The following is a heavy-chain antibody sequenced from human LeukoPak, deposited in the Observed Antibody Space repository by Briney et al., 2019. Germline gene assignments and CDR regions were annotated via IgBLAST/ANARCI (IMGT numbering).Heavy chain of an antibody. Sequence: MSSETLSLTCTVSGGSISSYYWIWIRQPPGKGLEWIGHISYSGSTDYNPSLKSRVTMSVDTSKNKVSLKVTSVTAADTAVYYCARGHDGVVGWFAPWGRGTLVTVSS. CDR1: GGSISSYY. J-gene: IGHJ5*02. CDR2: ISYSGST. CDR3: ARGHDGVVGWFAP. D-gene: IGHD4-17*01. V-gene: IGHV4-59*01.